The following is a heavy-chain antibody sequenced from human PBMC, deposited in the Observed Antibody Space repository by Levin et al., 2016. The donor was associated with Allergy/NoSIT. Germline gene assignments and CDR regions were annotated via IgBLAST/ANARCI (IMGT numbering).Heavy chain of an antibody. V-gene: IGHV3-53*01. CDR3: AKGSTSAGFGSGWHLDF. CDR2: IFRVDST. D-gene: IGHD6-19*01. Sequence: WIRQPPGKGLEWVAVIFRVDSTQYADSVKGRFTISRDNSNNALFLQMNSLRAEDTAVYYCAKGSTSAGFGSGWHLDFWGQGTLVTVSS. J-gene: IGHJ4*02.